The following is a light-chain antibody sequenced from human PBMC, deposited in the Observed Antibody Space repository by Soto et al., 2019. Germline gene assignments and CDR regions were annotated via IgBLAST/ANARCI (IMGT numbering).Light chain of an antibody. Sequence: DIQLTQSPSSLSASVGERVTITCRASQSITSCLNWYQQKPGKAPTLLIFAASSLQSGVPSKFIGTGSGTDFTLTISSLQAEDVATYFCQQYHSYPLTFGGGTKVDIK. CDR2: AAS. V-gene: IGKV1-39*01. CDR1: QSITSC. J-gene: IGKJ4*01. CDR3: QQYHSYPLT.